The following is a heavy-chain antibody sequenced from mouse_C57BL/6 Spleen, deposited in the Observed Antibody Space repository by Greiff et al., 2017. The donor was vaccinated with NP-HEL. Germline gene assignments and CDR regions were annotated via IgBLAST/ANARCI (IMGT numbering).Heavy chain of an antibody. D-gene: IGHD1-1*01. CDR1: GYAFSSSW. V-gene: IGHV1-82*01. Sequence: VQLKQSGPELVKPGASVKISCKASGYAFSSSWMNWVKQRPGKGLEWIGRIYPGDGDTKYNGKFKGQATLTADKSSSTSYMQLSSLTTEDSAVYFGAREGGSRVYYYAMDYWGQGTSVTVSS. CDR2: IYPGDGDT. CDR3: AREGGSRVYYYAMDY. J-gene: IGHJ4*01.